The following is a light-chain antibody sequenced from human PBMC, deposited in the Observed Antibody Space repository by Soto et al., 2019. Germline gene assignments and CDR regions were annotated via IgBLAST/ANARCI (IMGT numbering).Light chain of an antibody. Sequence: SALTQPPFASGSPGQSVTISCTGTTSDVGGYNYVSWYQQRPGTVSKLMIYEVTKRPSGVPDRFSGSKSGNTASLTVSGLQPEDEADYYCSSYAGNTRYVFGTGTRSPS. V-gene: IGLV2-8*01. CDR1: TSDVGGYNY. J-gene: IGLJ1*01. CDR3: SSYAGNTRYV. CDR2: EVT.